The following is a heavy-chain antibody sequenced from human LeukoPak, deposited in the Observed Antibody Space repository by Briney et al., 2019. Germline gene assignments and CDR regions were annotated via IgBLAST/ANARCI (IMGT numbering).Heavy chain of an antibody. D-gene: IGHD3-22*01. Sequence: GGSLRISCAASGFTFGSDAMSWVRQAPGKGLEWVSSINAGGSYTYYADSVKGRFTISRDNSKNTLYLQMNSLRAEDTAVYYCAKGRRGFYDSSGYFYIFDYWGQGTLVTVSS. CDR1: GFTFGSDA. CDR3: AKGRRGFYDSSGYFYIFDY. CDR2: INAGGSYT. J-gene: IGHJ4*02. V-gene: IGHV3-23*01.